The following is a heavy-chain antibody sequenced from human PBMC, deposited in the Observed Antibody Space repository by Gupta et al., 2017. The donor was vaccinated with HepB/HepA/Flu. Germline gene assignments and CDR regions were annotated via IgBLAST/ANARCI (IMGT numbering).Heavy chain of an antibody. D-gene: IGHD2-2*02. Sequence: QVQLVQSGAEVKKPGSSVKVSCKASGGTFSSYAISWVRQAPGQGLEWMGGIIPIFGTANYAQKFQGRVTITADKSTSTAYMELSSLRSEDTAVYYCAHSDRTLYRDQLLYDYYYYYMDVWGKGTTVTVSS. J-gene: IGHJ6*03. CDR3: AHSDRTLYRDQLLYDYYYYYMDV. CDR1: GGTFSSYA. CDR2: IIPIFGTA. V-gene: IGHV1-69*06.